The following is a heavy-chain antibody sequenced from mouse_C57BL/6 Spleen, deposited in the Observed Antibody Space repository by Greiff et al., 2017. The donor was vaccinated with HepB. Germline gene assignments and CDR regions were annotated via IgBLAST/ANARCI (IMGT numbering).Heavy chain of an antibody. Sequence: QVQLQQPGAELVMPGASVKLSCKASGYTFTSYWMHWVKQRPGQGLEWIGEIDPSDSYTNYNQKFKGKSTLTVDKSSSTAYMQLSSLKSEDSAVYYCASSYSNYWSFDYWGQGTTLTVSS. CDR2: IDPSDSYT. CDR1: GYTFTSYW. D-gene: IGHD2-5*01. CDR3: ASSYSNYWSFDY. J-gene: IGHJ2*01. V-gene: IGHV1-69*01.